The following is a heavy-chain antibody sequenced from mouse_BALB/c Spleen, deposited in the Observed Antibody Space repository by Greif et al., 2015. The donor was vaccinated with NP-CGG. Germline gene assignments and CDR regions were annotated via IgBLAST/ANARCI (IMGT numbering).Heavy chain of an antibody. CDR3: AREGGSPFAY. D-gene: IGHD1-1*01. CDR2: ISSGGSYT. J-gene: IGHJ3*01. Sequence: EVKVVESGGGLVKPGGSLKLSCAASGFTFSSYAMSWVRQTPEKRLEWVATISSGGSYTYYPDSVKGRFTISRDNAKNTLYLQMSSLRSEDTAMYYCAREGGSPFAYWGQGTLVTVSA. CDR1: GFTFSSYA. V-gene: IGHV5-9-1*01.